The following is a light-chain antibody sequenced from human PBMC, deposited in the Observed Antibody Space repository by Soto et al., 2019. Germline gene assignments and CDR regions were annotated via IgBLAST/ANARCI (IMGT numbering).Light chain of an antibody. Sequence: DIKMTQSPSTLSASVGDRVTITCRASQSTSTWLAWYQHKPGKAPNLLIYKASSLESVVPSRFSGSGSGTEFTLTISSLQPDDVATYYCQQYGRYRTFGQGTKVEIK. CDR1: QSTSTW. V-gene: IGKV1-5*03. CDR3: QQYGRYRT. CDR2: KAS. J-gene: IGKJ1*01.